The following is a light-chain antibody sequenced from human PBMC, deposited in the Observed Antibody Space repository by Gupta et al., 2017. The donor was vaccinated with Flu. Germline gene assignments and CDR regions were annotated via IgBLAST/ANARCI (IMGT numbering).Light chain of an antibody. Sequence: DIQMTQSPSSVPASVGDRVTITCRASEDISTWLAWYKQKPGKAPKLLIYAASSWQSGVPSRFGGSGCGKNFTLTISGRQPEDFAAYYCHQTNSFLSISFGRGTMVDIK. J-gene: IGKJ4*01. V-gene: IGKV1-12*01. CDR2: AAS. CDR1: EDISTW. CDR3: HQTNSFLSIS.